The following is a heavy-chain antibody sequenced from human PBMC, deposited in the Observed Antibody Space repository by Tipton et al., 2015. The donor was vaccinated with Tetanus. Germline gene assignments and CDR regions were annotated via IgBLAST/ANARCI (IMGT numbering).Heavy chain of an antibody. V-gene: IGHV4-59*01. CDR3: ARGGITAAGILDY. Sequence: TLSLTCTVSGGSISGYFWTWIRQPPGKGLECIGYVYYTGSTNHNPPFESRVTMSVDTSKNQFSLNLSSVTAADTAVYYCARGGITAAGILDYWGQGTLVTVSS. CDR1: GGSISGYF. D-gene: IGHD6-13*01. CDR2: VYYTGST. J-gene: IGHJ4*02.